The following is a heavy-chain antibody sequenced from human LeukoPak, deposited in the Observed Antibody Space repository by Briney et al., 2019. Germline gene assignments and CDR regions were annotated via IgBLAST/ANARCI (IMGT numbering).Heavy chain of an antibody. CDR1: GFTVSSNY. V-gene: IGHV3-66*01. Sequence: GGSLRLSCAASGFTVSSNYMSWVRQAPGKGLEWVSVIYSGGSTYYADSVKGRFTISRDNSKNTRYLQMNSLRAEDTAVYYCASLGSSTPGAYFDYWGQGTLVTVSS. CDR3: ASLGSSTPGAYFDY. J-gene: IGHJ4*02. D-gene: IGHD2-2*01. CDR2: IYSGGST.